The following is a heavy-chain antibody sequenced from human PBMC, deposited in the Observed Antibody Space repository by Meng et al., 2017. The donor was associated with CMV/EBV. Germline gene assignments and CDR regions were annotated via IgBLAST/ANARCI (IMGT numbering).Heavy chain of an antibody. CDR1: GGSIISGDYH. Sequence: QRPEPGPVLGNPSQTLSLTCTCSGGSIISGDYHWSWIRQPPGKGLEWIRYIYYSGSTCYNPSLKSRVTISVDTSKNQFSLKLSSVTAADTAVYYCAREGDNPFDYWGQGTLVTVSS. CDR3: AREGDNPFDY. V-gene: IGHV4-30-4*08. CDR2: IYYSGST. D-gene: IGHD2-21*02. J-gene: IGHJ4*02.